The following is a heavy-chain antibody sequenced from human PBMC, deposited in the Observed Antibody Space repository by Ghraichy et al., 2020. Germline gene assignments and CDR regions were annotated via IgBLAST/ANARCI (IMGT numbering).Heavy chain of an antibody. Sequence: SVKVSCKASGGTFRNDAINWVRQAPGQGLEWMGGITPIFTTPYYAQKFRGRVTITADESTSTAYMELSSLTSEDTALYYCVRVLRGPACSYATCRDNFDYWGQGTLVTVSS. V-gene: IGHV1-69*13. CDR1: GGTFRNDA. J-gene: IGHJ4*02. CDR2: ITPIFTTP. D-gene: IGHD3-16*01. CDR3: VRVLRGPACSYATCRDNFDY.